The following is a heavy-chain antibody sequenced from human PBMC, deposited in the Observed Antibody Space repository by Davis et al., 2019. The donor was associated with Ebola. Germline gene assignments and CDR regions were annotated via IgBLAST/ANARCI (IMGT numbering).Heavy chain of an antibody. CDR1: SGSVNSNVYS. V-gene: IGHV4-61*08. D-gene: IGHD1-26*01. CDR3: ESLFSGRYVDYVDV. J-gene: IGHJ6*03. Sequence: MPSETLSLTCTVASGSVNSNVYSWNWIRQSPEKGLEWIGFIYNRGTTNSNPSLNSRVTISKDTSRNQFSLELRSVTAADTAVYYCESLFSGRYVDYVDVWGKGTTVTVS. CDR2: IYNRGTT.